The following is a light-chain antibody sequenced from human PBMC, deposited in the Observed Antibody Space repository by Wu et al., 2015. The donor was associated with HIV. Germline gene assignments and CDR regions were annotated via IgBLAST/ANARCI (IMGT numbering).Light chain of an antibody. J-gene: IGKJ1*01. CDR2: DAS. CDR3: QQYNNGWT. V-gene: IGKV3-15*01. CDR1: QSVSSY. Sequence: EIVLTQSPATLSLSPGERATLSCRASQSVSSYLAWYQQKPGQAPRLLIYDASTRVTGVPARFSGSGSGTEFTLTISILQSEDFVVYYCQQYNNGWTFGQGTKVEI.